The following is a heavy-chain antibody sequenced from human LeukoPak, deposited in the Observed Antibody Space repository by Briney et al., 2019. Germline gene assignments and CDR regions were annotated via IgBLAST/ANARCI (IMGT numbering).Heavy chain of an antibody. J-gene: IGHJ6*04. CDR1: GGTFISYA. CDR3: ARGRPIPKGIAAAPYYYYYGMDV. D-gene: IGHD6-13*01. V-gene: IGHV1-69*01. CDR2: IIPIFGTA. Sequence: SVKVSCKASGGTFISYAISWVRQTPGQGLEWMGGIIPIFGTANYAQKFQGRVTITADESTSTAYMELSSLRSEDTAVYYCARGRPIPKGIAAAPYYYYYGMDVWGKGTTVTVSS.